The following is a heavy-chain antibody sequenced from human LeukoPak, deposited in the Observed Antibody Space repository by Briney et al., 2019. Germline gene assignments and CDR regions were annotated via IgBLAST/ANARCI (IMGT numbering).Heavy chain of an antibody. J-gene: IGHJ4*02. CDR1: GCIFSSYE. D-gene: IGHD2-2*01. CDR2: ISSSGSTI. CDR3: ATGYCSSTSCFR. V-gene: IGHV3-48*03. Sequence: GGSLRLSCAASGCIFSSYEMNWVRQAPGKGLEWVSYISSSGSTIYYADSVKGRFIISRDNAKHSLYLQMNSLRAEDTAVYYCATGYCSSTSCFRWGQGTLVTVSS.